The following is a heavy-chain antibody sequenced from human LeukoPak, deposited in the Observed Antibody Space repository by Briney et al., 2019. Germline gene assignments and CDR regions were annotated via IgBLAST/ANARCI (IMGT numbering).Heavy chain of an antibody. V-gene: IGHV3-74*01. D-gene: IGHD3-10*01. CDR2: INSDGRST. CDR3: ARDQVYYGSGSYYNPDYYYYYTDV. CDR1: RFTFSSYW. Sequence: PGGSLRLSCAASRFTFSSYWLHWVRQAPGKGLVSVSRINSDGRSTHFADSVKGRFTISRDNAKNTLYLQMNSLRAEDTAVYYCARDQVYYGSGSYYNPDYYYYYTDVWGKGTTVTVSS. J-gene: IGHJ6*03.